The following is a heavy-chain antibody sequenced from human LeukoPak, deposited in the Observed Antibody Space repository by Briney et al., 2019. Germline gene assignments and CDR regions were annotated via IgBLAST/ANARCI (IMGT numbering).Heavy chain of an antibody. V-gene: IGHV3-30*02. CDR3: AKDQTTYSSGWLPDY. J-gene: IGHJ4*02. CDR1: GSTFSSYG. Sequence: GGSLRLSCAASGSTFSSYGMHWVRQAPGKGLEWVAFRRYDGSNKYYADSVKGRFTISRDNSKNTLYLQMNSLRAEDTAVYYCAKDQTTYSSGWLPDYWGQGTLVTVSS. CDR2: RRYDGSNK. D-gene: IGHD6-19*01.